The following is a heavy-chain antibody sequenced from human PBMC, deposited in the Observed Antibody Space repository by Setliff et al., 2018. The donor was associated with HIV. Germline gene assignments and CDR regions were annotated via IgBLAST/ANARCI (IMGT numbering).Heavy chain of an antibody. J-gene: IGHJ4*02. CDR2: FDPEHRKT. D-gene: IGHD5-18*01. V-gene: IGHV1-24*01. CDR1: RYTLTELS. Sequence: ASVKVSCKVSRYTLTELSMHWVRQAPGKGLEWMGSFDPEHRKTLYAQKFQGRVTMTQDTFTDTAYMELSSLRSDDTAVYYCAAKRRYNYDLKGPLDYWAQGTLVTSPQ. CDR3: AAKRRYNYDLKGPLDY.